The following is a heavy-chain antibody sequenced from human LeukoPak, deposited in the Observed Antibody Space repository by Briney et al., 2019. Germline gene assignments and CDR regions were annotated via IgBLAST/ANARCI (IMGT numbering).Heavy chain of an antibody. Sequence: GGSLRLSCAASGFTFSSHWMTWVRQAPGRGLEWVANIKEDGSDTFYGDSVKGRFTISRDNAENSLNLQMNNLRPEDTAMYYCARPLFGASSPGYWGQGTLVTVSS. J-gene: IGHJ4*02. CDR2: IKEDGSDT. CDR1: GFTFSSHW. CDR3: ARPLFGASSPGY. D-gene: IGHD1-26*01. V-gene: IGHV3-7*01.